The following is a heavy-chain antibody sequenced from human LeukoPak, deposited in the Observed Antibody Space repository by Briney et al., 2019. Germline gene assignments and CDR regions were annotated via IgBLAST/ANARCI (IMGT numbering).Heavy chain of an antibody. D-gene: IGHD2-2*01. CDR3: AKSLLWRVVPAAITDY. CDR2: VSYDGSNK. CDR1: GFTFSSYG. J-gene: IGHJ4*02. V-gene: IGHV3-30*18. Sequence: PGRSLRLSCAASGFTFSSYGMHWVRQAPGKGLEWVAVVSYDGSNKYYADSVKGRFTISRDNSKNTLYLQMNSLRAEDTAVYYCAKSLLWRVVPAAITDYWGQGTLVTVSS.